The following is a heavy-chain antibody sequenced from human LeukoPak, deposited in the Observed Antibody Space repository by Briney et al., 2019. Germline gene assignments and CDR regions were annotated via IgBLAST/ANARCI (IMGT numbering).Heavy chain of an antibody. J-gene: IGHJ4*02. CDR2: ISGSGGTI. V-gene: IGHV3-48*03. Sequence: GGSLRLSCAASGFTFSSYEMNWVRQAPGKGLEWVSYISGSGGTIYYADSVKGRFTISRDNAKNLLYLQMNSLRAEDTAIYYCARGGARLRLGELYFDYWGQGTLVTVSS. CDR1: GFTFSSYE. D-gene: IGHD3-16*01. CDR3: ARGGARLRLGELYFDY.